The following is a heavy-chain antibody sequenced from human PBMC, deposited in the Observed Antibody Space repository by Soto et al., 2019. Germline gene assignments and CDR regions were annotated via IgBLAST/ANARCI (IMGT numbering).Heavy chain of an antibody. CDR2: IDWDDDK. V-gene: IGHV2-70*11. CDR1: GFSLSTSGMC. D-gene: IGHD2-15*01. J-gene: IGHJ6*02. CDR3: ARMAATDVYYYYGMDV. Sequence: SGPTLVNPTQTLTLTCTFSGFSLSTSGMCVSWIRQPPGKALEWLARIDWDDDKYYSTSLKTRLTISKDTSKNQVVLTMTNMDPVDTATYYCARMAATDVYYYYGMDVWGQGTTVTV.